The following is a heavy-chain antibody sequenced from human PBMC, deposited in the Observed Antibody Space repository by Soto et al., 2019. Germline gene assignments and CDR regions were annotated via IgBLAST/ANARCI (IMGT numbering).Heavy chain of an antibody. CDR3: ARDKDVVVPAASRRYYYYYMDV. J-gene: IGHJ6*03. Sequence: ASVKVSCKASGYTFTNYAINWVRQAPGQGLEWMGWISAYNGNTNYAQKLQGRVTMTTDTSTSTAYMELRSLRSDDTAVYYCARDKDVVVPAASRRYYYYYMDVWGKGTTVTVS. V-gene: IGHV1-18*01. D-gene: IGHD2-2*01. CDR1: GYTFTNYA. CDR2: ISAYNGNT.